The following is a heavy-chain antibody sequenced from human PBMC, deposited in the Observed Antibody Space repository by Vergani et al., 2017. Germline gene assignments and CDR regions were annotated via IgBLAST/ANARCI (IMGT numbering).Heavy chain of an antibody. V-gene: IGHV3-33*08. D-gene: IGHD3-10*01. CDR2: IWYDGSNK. CDR1: GFTFSSYG. J-gene: IGHJ6*03. Sequence: VQLVESGGGLVKPGGSLRLSCAASGFTFSSYGMHWVRQAPGKGLEWVAVIWYDGSNKYYADSVKGRFTISRDNSKNTLYLQMNSLRAEDTAVYYCARKGDRYYYYMDVWGKGTTVTVPS. CDR3: ARKGDRYYYYMDV.